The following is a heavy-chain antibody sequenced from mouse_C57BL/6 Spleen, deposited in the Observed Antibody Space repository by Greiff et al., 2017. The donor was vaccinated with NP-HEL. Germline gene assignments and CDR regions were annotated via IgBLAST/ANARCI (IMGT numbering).Heavy chain of an antibody. D-gene: IGHD3-3*01. Sequence: VQLQQPGAELVRPGTSVKLSCKASGYTFTSYWMHWVKQRPGQGLEWIGVIDPSDSYTNYNQKFKGKATLTVDTSSSTAYMQLSSLTSEDSAVYYCARKGGTLYAMDYWGQGTSVTVSS. CDR3: ARKGGTLYAMDY. CDR1: GYTFTSYW. V-gene: IGHV1-59*01. CDR2: IDPSDSYT. J-gene: IGHJ4*01.